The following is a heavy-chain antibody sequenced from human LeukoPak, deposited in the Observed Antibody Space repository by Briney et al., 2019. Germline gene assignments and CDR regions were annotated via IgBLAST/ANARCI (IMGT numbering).Heavy chain of an antibody. CDR3: AKDRDSSGWYYYGMDV. CDR1: GFTFSSYG. V-gene: IGHV3-30*18. CDR2: ISYDGCNK. D-gene: IGHD6-19*01. J-gene: IGHJ6*02. Sequence: GGSLRLSCAASGFTFSSYGMHWVRQAPGKGLEWVAVISYDGCNKYYADSVKGRFTISRDNSKNTLYLQMNSLRAEDTAVYYCAKDRDSSGWYYYGMDVWGQGTTVTVSS.